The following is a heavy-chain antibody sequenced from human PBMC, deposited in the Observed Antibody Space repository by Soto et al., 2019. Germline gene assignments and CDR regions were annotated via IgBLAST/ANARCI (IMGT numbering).Heavy chain of an antibody. CDR1: GFTFSSYA. D-gene: IGHD2-15*01. V-gene: IGHV3-23*01. CDR2: ISGSGGST. J-gene: IGHJ6*02. CDR3: ARDVTDIVVVVAATSYYYGMDV. Sequence: GGSLRLSCAASGFTFSSYAMSWVSQAPGKGLEWVSAISGSGGSTYYADSVKGRFTISRDNSKNTLYLQMNSLRAEDTAVHYCARDVTDIVVVVAATSYYYGMDVWGQGTTVTVSS.